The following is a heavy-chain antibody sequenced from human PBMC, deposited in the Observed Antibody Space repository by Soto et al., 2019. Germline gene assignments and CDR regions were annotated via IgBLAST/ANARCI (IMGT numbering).Heavy chain of an antibody. Sequence: PSETLSLTCAVSGGSISSSNWWSWVRQPPGKGLEWIGEIYHSGSTNYNPSLKSRVTISVDKSKNQFSLKLSSVTAADTAVYYCARGYAGTTGYYYYGMDVWAKGPRSPSP. CDR1: GGSISSSNW. D-gene: IGHD1-7*01. CDR2: IYHSGST. CDR3: ARGYAGTTGYYYYGMDV. V-gene: IGHV4-4*02. J-gene: IGHJ6*02.